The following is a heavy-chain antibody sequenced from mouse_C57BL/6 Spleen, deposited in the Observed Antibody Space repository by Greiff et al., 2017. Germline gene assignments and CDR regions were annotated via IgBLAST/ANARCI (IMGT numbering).Heavy chain of an antibody. Sequence: QVQLQQPGAELVKPGASVTMSCKASGYTFTSYWITWVKQRPGQGLEWIGDIYPGSGSTNYNEKFKSKATLTVDTSSSTAYMQLSSLTSEDSAVYYCARGDYYDYDAWFAYWGQGTLVTVSA. CDR2: IYPGSGST. CDR1: GYTFTSYW. J-gene: IGHJ3*01. CDR3: ARGDYYDYDAWFAY. D-gene: IGHD2-4*01. V-gene: IGHV1-55*01.